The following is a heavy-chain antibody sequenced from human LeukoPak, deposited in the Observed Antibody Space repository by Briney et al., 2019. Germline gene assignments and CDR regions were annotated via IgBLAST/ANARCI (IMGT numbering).Heavy chain of an antibody. J-gene: IGHJ3*02. CDR1: GGSISSYY. CDR3: ARAATVVVSANDYVAFDI. Sequence: SETLSLTCTVSGGSISSYYWSWIRQPPGKGLEWIGYIYYSGSTNYNPSLKSRVTISVDTSKNQFSLKLSSVTAADTAVYFCARAATVVVSANDYVAFDIWGQGTMVTVSS. D-gene: IGHD2-15*01. CDR2: IYYSGST. V-gene: IGHV4-59*01.